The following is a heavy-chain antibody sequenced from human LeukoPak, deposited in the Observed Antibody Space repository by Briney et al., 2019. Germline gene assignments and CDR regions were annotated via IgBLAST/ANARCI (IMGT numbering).Heavy chain of an antibody. V-gene: IGHV1-69*05. D-gene: IGHD5-18*01. J-gene: IGHJ3*02. CDR3: ARDPQRGANIQLWPHAFDI. CDR2: IIPIFGTA. Sequence: ASVKVSCKASGYTFTSYGISWVRQAPGQGLEWMGGIIPIFGTANYAQKFQGRVTITTDESTSTAYMELSSLRSEDTAVYYCARDPQRGANIQLWPHAFDIWGQGTMVTVSS. CDR1: GYTFTSYG.